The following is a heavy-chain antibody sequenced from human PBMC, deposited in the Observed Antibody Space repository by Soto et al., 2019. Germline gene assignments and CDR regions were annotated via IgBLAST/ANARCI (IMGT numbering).Heavy chain of an antibody. CDR3: AKRVDIVSTPLDF. V-gene: IGHV3-23*01. J-gene: IGHJ4*02. CDR1: GFTFSSYA. D-gene: IGHD5-12*01. Sequence: GGSLRLSCAASGFTFSSYAMSWVRQAPGKGLEWVSVISGTAGSTYYADSVKGRFTISRDKSKNTLYLQMKSLRAEDSAIYYCAKRVDIVSTPLDFWGQGTLVTVSS. CDR2: ISGTAGST.